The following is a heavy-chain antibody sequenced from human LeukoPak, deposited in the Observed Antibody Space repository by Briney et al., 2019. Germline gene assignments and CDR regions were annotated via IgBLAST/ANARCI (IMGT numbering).Heavy chain of an antibody. J-gene: IGHJ3*02. V-gene: IGHV4-39*01. Sequence: PSETLSLTCTVSGGSISSSSYYWGWIRQPPGKGLEWIGSIYYSGSTYYNPSLKSRVTISVDTSKNQFSLKLSSVTATDTAVYYCARMIGDDAFDIWGQGTMVTVSS. CDR3: ARMIGDDAFDI. CDR2: IYYSGST. D-gene: IGHD3-22*01. CDR1: GGSISSSSYY.